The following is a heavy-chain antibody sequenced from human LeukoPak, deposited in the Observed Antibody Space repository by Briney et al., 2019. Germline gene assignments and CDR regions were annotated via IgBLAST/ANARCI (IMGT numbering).Heavy chain of an antibody. CDR3: AKDRGGSGWRQKDDAFDI. V-gene: IGHV3-30*02. D-gene: IGHD6-19*01. CDR2: IRYDGSNK. J-gene: IGHJ3*02. CDR1: GFTFSSYG. Sequence: GGALRLSCAASGFTFSSYGMHWVRQAPGKGLEWVAFIRYDGSNKYYADSVKGRFTISRDNSKNTLYLQMNSLRAEDTAVYYCAKDRGGSGWRQKDDAFDISGQGTMVTVSS.